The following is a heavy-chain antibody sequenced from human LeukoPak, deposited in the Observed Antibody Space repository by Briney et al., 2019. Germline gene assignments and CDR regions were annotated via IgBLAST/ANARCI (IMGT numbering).Heavy chain of an antibody. V-gene: IGHV1-69*04. D-gene: IGHD3-10*01. CDR1: GGTFSSYA. J-gene: IGHJ4*02. CDR2: IIPILGIA. Sequence: ASVKVSCKASGGTFSSYAISCVRQPPGQGLEWMGRIIPILGIANYAQKFQGRVTITADKSTSTAHMELSSLRSEDTAVYYCARGPDLDFPRLNYYGSGSYYDYWGQGTLVTVSS. CDR3: ARGPDLDFPRLNYYGSGSYYDY.